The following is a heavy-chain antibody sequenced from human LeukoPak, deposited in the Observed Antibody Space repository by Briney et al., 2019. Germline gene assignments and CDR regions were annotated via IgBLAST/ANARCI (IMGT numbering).Heavy chain of an antibody. D-gene: IGHD3-3*01. CDR3: ARADYDFWSGYYDY. V-gene: IGHV1-2*02. Sequence: GASVKVSCMASGYTFTGYYMHWVRQAPGQGLEWMGWINPNSGGTNYAQKFQGRVTMTRDTSISTAYMELSRLRSDDTAVYYCARADYDFWSGYYDYWGQGTLVTVSS. CDR1: GYTFTGYY. CDR2: INPNSGGT. J-gene: IGHJ4*02.